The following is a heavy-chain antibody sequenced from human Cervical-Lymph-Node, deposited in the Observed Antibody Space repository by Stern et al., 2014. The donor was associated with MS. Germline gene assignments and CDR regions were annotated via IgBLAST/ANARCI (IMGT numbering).Heavy chain of an antibody. V-gene: IGHV4-34*01. J-gene: IGHJ4*02. CDR3: ARAVYSSGWYKQ. CDR1: GGSFTGYY. D-gene: IGHD6-19*01. Sequence: QVQLKQWGAGLLKPSETLSLTCAVYGGSFTGYYWSWIRRPPGTGLERIGEINTSGSTNSHPSLKSRVTISVITSKHQFSLTLSTATAADTAVYYCARAVYSSGWYKQWGQGTLVTVSS. CDR2: INTSGST.